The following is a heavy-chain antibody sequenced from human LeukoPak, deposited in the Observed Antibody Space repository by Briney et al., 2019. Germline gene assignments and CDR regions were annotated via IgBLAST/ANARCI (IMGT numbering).Heavy chain of an antibody. CDR3: ARGYYDSSGYNDDFDY. CDR2: SSAYNGNT. CDR1: GFTFTTYG. D-gene: IGHD3-22*01. Sequence: ASVKVSCKASGFTFTTYGISWVRQAPGQGLEWMGWSSAYNGNTNYAQKLQGRVTMTTDTSTSTAYMELSSLRSEDTAVYYCARGYYDSSGYNDDFDYWGQGTLVTVSS. V-gene: IGHV1-18*01. J-gene: IGHJ4*02.